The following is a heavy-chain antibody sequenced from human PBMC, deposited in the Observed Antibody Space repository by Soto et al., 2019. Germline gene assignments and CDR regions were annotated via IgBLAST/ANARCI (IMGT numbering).Heavy chain of an antibody. CDR1: GFSFSSYA. D-gene: IGHD3-3*01. V-gene: IGHV3-30*18. Sequence: QVQLVESGGVVVQPGRSLRLSCAASGFSFSSYAMHWVRQAPGKGLEWVAIISHDGNIKRYADFVEGRFIVFRDNSNNNLWLQMESLKTDDTAVYYCAKELAYGDFWRGLEYWGQGTLVTVAS. J-gene: IGHJ4*02. CDR3: AKELAYGDFWRGLEY. CDR2: ISHDGNIK.